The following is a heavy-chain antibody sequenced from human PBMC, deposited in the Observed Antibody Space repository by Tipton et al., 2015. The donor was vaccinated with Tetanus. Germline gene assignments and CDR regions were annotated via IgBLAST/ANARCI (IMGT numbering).Heavy chain of an antibody. Sequence: SLRLSCAASGFTATSTYMAWVRQTPGKGPEWVSSIYSGSTTYYRDSVRGRFTIPRDSSKNSFHLQLNNLRGEDTSIYFCAIAPFDFSDYFDLWGQGTPVAVSS. J-gene: IGHJ4*02. CDR3: AIAPFDFSDYFDL. CDR2: IYSGSTT. V-gene: IGHV3-53*01. CDR1: GFTATSTY. D-gene: IGHD6-19*01.